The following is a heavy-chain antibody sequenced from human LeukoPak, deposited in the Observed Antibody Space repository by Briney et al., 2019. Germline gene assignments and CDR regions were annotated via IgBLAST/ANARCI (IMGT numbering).Heavy chain of an antibody. CDR1: GGSISSGGYY. V-gene: IGHV4-30-2*01. CDR3: ARARPFPNGNWFDP. D-gene: IGHD2-21*01. J-gene: IGHJ5*02. CDR2: IYHSGST. Sequence: PSETLSLTCTVSGGSISSGGYYWSWIRQPPGKGLEWIGYIYHSGSTYYNPSLKSRVTISVDRSKNQFSLKLSSVTAADTAVYYCARARPFPNGNWFDPWGQGTLVTVSS.